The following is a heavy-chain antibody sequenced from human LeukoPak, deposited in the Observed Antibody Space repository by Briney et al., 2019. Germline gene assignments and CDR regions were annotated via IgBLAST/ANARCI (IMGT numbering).Heavy chain of an antibody. D-gene: IGHD6-13*01. CDR1: GFTFSSYA. CDR2: ISGSGGST. Sequence: QTGGSLRLSCAASGFTFSSYAMSWVRQAPGKGLEWVSAISGSGGSTYYADSVKGRFTISRDNSKNSLYLQMNSLRAGDTAVYYCAKDRRESSTWEGGLDYWGQGTLVTVSS. V-gene: IGHV3-23*01. J-gene: IGHJ4*02. CDR3: AKDRRESSTWEGGLDY.